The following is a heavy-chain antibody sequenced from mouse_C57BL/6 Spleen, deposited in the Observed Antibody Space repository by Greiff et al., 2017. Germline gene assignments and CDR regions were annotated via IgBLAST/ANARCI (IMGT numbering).Heavy chain of an antibody. Sequence: QVQLQQSGAELVRPGASVTLSCKASGYTFTDYEMPWVKQTPVHGLEWIGAIDPETGGTAYNQKFKGQAILTADKSSSTVYMELRSLTSEDTAVYYCKRSDVIYDNIYWGQGTLVTVSA. CDR1: GYTFTDYE. V-gene: IGHV1-15*01. CDR3: KRSDVIYDNIY. CDR2: IDPETGGT. J-gene: IGHJ3*01. D-gene: IGHD1-1*01.